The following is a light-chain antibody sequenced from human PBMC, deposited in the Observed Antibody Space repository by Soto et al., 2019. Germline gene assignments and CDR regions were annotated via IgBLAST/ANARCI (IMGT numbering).Light chain of an antibody. CDR2: GAS. CDR3: HQYASSPLT. J-gene: IGKJ5*01. Sequence: EIVLTQSPGTLSLSPGERATLSCRASQSVGSNYLAWYQQTPGQAPRLLIHGASTRATGIPDRFSGSGSGTDFTLTLSRLESEDSAVSYCHQYASSPLTFGQGTRLEI. V-gene: IGKV3-20*01. CDR1: QSVGSNY.